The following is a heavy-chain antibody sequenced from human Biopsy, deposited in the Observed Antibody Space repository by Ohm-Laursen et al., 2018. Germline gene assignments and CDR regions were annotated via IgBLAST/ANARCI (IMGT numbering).Heavy chain of an antibody. V-gene: IGHV3-11*01. J-gene: IGHJ4*02. CDR3: ATTRSFDN. CDR2: ISSSGRTM. CDR1: GFSFSDYY. D-gene: IGHD5-24*01. Sequence: SLRLSCTASGFSFSDYYMIWIRKAPGKGLEWVSYISSSGRTMYYADSVKGRFTISRDNAKKSLYLQMNSLRAEDTAVYYCATTRSFDNWGQGTLVTVSS.